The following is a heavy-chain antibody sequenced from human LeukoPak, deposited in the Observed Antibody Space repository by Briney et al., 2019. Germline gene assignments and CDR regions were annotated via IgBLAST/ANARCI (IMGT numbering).Heavy chain of an antibody. CDR1: GYSFTSYW. D-gene: IGHD2-2*02. J-gene: IGHJ6*03. CDR2: IYPGDSDT. Sequence: GESLKISCKGSGYSFTSYWIGWVRQMPGKGLEWMGIIYPGDSDTRYSPSFQGQVTTSADKSISTAYLQWSSLKASDTAMYYCARLDIVVVPAATPQSYYYYYYMDVWGKGTTVTVSS. V-gene: IGHV5-51*01. CDR3: ARLDIVVVPAATPQSYYYYYYMDV.